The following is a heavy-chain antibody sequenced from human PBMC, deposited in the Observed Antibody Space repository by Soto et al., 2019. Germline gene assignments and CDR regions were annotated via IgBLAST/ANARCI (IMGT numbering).Heavy chain of an antibody. D-gene: IGHD6-19*01. CDR1: GYTLTELS. CDR2: FDPEDGET. J-gene: IGHJ3*02. Sequence: ASVKVSCKVSGYTLTELSMHWVRQAPGKGLEWMGGFDPEDGETIYAQKFQGRVTMTEDTSTDTAYMELSSLRSEDTAVYYCATDSKGGSGWYLGDAFDIWGQGTMVTVSS. CDR3: ATDSKGGSGWYLGDAFDI. V-gene: IGHV1-24*01.